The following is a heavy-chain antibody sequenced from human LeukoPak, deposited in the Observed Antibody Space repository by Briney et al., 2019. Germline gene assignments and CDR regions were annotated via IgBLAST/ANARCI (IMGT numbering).Heavy chain of an antibody. CDR2: IYPGDSDT. Sequence: GESLKISRKASGYTFTDHWIGWVRQMPGKGLEWMGIIYPGDSDTRYSPSFQGQVTISADKSISTAYLQWRNLQAPDTAMYYCARGDNSGWYFFDYWGQGTLVTVSS. J-gene: IGHJ4*02. CDR1: GYTFTDHW. CDR3: ARGDNSGWYFFDY. V-gene: IGHV5-51*01. D-gene: IGHD6-19*01.